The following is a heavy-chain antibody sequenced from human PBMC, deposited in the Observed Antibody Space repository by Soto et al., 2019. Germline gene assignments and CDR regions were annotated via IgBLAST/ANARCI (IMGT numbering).Heavy chain of an antibody. J-gene: IGHJ5*02. CDR2: IYYSGST. V-gene: IGHV4-59*01. CDR3: ARETFHYYGSGSYYNWFDP. D-gene: IGHD3-10*01. Sequence: PSETLSLTCTVSGGSISSYYWSWIRQPPGKGLEWIGYIYYSGSTNYNPSLKSRVTISVDTSKNQFSLKLSSVTAADTAVYYCARETFHYYGSGSYYNWFDPWGQGTLVTVSS. CDR1: GGSISSYY.